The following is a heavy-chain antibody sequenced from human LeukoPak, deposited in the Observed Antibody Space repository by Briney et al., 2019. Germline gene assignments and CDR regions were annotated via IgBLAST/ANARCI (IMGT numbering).Heavy chain of an antibody. V-gene: IGHV4-34*01. CDR1: GGSFSGYY. D-gene: IGHD5-12*01. Sequence: SETLSLTCAVYGGSFSGYYWGWIRQPPGKGLEWIGEINHSGSTNYNPSLKSRVTISVDTSKNQFSLKLSSVTAADTAVYYCARPAPYSGYDWGDGYFDYWGRGTLVTVSS. CDR2: INHSGST. J-gene: IGHJ4*02. CDR3: ARPAPYSGYDWGDGYFDY.